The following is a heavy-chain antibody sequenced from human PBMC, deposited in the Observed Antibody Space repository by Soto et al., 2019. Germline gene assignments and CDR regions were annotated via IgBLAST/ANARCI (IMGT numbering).Heavy chain of an antibody. CDR1: GGSISSGGYY. CDR2: IYYSRST. D-gene: IGHD2-15*01. V-gene: IGHV4-31*03. J-gene: IGHJ4*02. Sequence: QVQLQESGPGLVKPSQTLSLTCTVSGGSISSGGYYWSWIRQHPGKGLEWIGYIYYSRSTYYNPSLKSRVTVTVDTSKNQCSLKLSSVTAADTAVYYCARGRGVVAHMYYFDYWGQGTLVTVSS. CDR3: ARGRGVVAHMYYFDY.